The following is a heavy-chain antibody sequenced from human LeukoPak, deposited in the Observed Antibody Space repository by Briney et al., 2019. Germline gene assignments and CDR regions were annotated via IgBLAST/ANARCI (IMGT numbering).Heavy chain of an antibody. D-gene: IGHD1-1*01. J-gene: IGHJ4*02. Sequence: PGGSLRLSCTASGFIFSNFAMNWVRQAPGKGLEWVSSISSSSSYIYYADSVKGRFTISRDNAKNSLYLQMNSLRAEDTAVYYCARDKRWGQGTLVTVSS. CDR2: ISSSSSYI. V-gene: IGHV3-21*01. CDR3: ARDKR. CDR1: GFIFSNFA.